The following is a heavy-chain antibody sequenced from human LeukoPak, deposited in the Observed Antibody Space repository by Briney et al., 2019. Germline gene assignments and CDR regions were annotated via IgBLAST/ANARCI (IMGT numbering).Heavy chain of an antibody. CDR1: GYTFTGYY. J-gene: IGHJ6*02. Sequence: ASVKVSCKASGYTFTGYYMHWVRQAPGQGLEWVGWINPNSGGTNYAQKFQGRVTMTRDTSISTAYMELSRLRSDDAAVYYCARDFALHGLYYYGMDVWGQGTTVTVSS. CDR3: ARDFALHGLYYYGMDV. V-gene: IGHV1-2*02. CDR2: INPNSGGT. D-gene: IGHD5-24*01.